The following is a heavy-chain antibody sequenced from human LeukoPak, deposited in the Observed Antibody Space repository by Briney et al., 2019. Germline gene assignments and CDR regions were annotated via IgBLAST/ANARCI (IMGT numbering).Heavy chain of an antibody. J-gene: IGHJ4*02. V-gene: IGHV3-23*01. D-gene: IGHD2/OR15-2a*01. Sequence: GGSLRLSCAASGFTFSSYWMHWVRQAPGKGLEWVSAISGSGGSTYYADSVKGRFTISRDNSKNTLYLQMNSLRAEDTAVYYCARSPSPKIYYFDYWGQGTLVTVSS. CDR2: ISGSGGST. CDR1: GFTFSSYW. CDR3: ARSPSPKIYYFDY.